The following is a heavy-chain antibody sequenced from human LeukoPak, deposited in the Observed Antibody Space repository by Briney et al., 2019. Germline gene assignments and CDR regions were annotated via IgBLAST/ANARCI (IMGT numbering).Heavy chain of an antibody. CDR3: ARYRGWLYYDSSGYAFDY. Sequence: SETLSLTCTVSGGSISSSGYYWSWIRQPPGKGLEWIGEINHSGSTNYNPSLKSRVTISVDTSKNQFSLKLSSVTAADTAVYYCARYRGWLYYDSSGYAFDYWGQGTLVTVSS. CDR2: INHSGST. D-gene: IGHD3-22*01. J-gene: IGHJ4*02. CDR1: GGSISSSGYY. V-gene: IGHV4-39*07.